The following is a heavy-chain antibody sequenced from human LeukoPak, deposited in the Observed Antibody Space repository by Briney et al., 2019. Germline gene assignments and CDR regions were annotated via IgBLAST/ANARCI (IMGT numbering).Heavy chain of an antibody. CDR1: GLTFSRCW. V-gene: IGHV3-7*05. CDR3: AGGQGWLFDY. CDR2: IKQDGSEQ. D-gene: IGHD6-19*01. J-gene: IGHJ4*02. Sequence: GGSLRLSCAASGLTFSRCWMTWVRQAPGKGLEWVANIKQDGSEQYYVDSVRGRFTISRDNAKNSLFLQMNSLRVEDTAVYYCAGGQGWLFDYWGQGTLVTVSS.